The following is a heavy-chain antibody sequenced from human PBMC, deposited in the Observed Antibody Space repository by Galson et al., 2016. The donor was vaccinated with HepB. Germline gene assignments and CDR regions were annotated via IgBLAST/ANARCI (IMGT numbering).Heavy chain of an antibody. J-gene: IGHJ3*02. CDR1: GYSFTSYW. V-gene: IGHV5-51*01. D-gene: IGHD3-10*01. CDR3: ARRSSDAFDI. CDR2: IYPGVSDT. Sequence: QSGAEVKKPGESLKISCEGSGYSFTSYWIGWVRQMPGKGLEWMGTIYPGVSDTRYSPSSQGQVTISADKSISAAYLQWNSLKASDTAIYYCARRSSDAFDIWGQGTMVTVSS.